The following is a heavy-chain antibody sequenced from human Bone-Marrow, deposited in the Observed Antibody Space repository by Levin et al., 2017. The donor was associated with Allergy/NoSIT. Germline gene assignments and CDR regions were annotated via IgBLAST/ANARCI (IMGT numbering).Heavy chain of an antibody. CDR3: SKGVYKTAGHYYQYGMEI. J-gene: IGHJ6*02. CDR2: IAWTGGGR. Sequence: GGSLRLSCAASGFTFDDYAMHWVRQIPGKGLEWVATIAWTGGGRGYADSVKGRFTISRDNAKNSLFLLMNSLRAEDTALYYCSKGVYKTAGHYYQYGMEIWGQGTTVTVSS. CDR1: GFTFDDYA. D-gene: IGHD5-18*01. V-gene: IGHV3-9*01.